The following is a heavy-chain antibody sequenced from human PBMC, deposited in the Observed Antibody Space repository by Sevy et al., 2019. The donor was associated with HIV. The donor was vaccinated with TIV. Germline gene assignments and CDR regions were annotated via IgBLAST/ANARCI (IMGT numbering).Heavy chain of an antibody. V-gene: IGHV4-59*01. J-gene: IGHJ6*02. CDR2: IYYSGST. CDR1: GGSISSYY. CDR3: ARSPNWNSGGYYYYYYGMDV. Sequence: SETLSLTCTVSGGSISSYYWSWIRQPPGKGLEWIGYIYYSGSTNYNPSLKSRVTISVDTSKNQFSLKLGSVTAADTAVYYCARSPNWNSGGYYYYYYGMDVWGQGTTVTVSS. D-gene: IGHD1-7*01.